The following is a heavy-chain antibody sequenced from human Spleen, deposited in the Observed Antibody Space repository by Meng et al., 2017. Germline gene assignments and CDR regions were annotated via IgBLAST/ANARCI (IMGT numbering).Heavy chain of an antibody. J-gene: IGHJ4*02. CDR1: GGSFSGYY. D-gene: IGHD2-21*01. CDR3: ARGASYSVDY. V-gene: IGHV4-34*01. Sequence: QVQIQQGGAGLLKPSETLSLTCAVYGGSFSGYYWSWIRQPPGKGLEWIGEINHSGSTNYNPSLKSRVTISVDTSKNQFSLKLSSVTAVDTAVYYCARGASYSVDYWGQGTLVTVSS. CDR2: INHSGST.